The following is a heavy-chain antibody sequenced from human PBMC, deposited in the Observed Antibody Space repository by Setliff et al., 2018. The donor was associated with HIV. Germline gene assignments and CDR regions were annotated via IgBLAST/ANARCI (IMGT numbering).Heavy chain of an antibody. Sequence: ASVKVSCKPSGYTFTDYFLHWVRQAPGQGLEWMGWINAGTGNTKYSQKFQERVTISRDIHANTAYMELSSLRSEDTAIYYCARSLREYSYGSPDYWGPGTLVTVSS. CDR3: ARSLREYSYGSPDY. CDR1: GYTFTDYF. J-gene: IGHJ4*02. CDR2: INAGTGNT. D-gene: IGHD5-18*01. V-gene: IGHV1-3*01.